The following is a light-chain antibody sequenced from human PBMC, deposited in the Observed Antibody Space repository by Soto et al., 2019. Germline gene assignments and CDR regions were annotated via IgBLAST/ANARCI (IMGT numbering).Light chain of an antibody. CDR1: QGIRNF. Sequence: DIQMTQSPTSLSASVGDRVTITCRASQGIRNFVAWYQQKPGKAPKLLIYAASTLQSGVPSRFSGSGSGTDFTLTINSLQPEDVATYSCQKYSGVPVFGRGTKV. CDR2: AAS. J-gene: IGKJ3*01. V-gene: IGKV1-27*01. CDR3: QKYSGVPV.